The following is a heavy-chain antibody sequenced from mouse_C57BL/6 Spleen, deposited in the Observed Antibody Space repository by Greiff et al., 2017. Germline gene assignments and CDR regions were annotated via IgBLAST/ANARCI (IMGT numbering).Heavy chain of an antibody. CDR1: GFTFSSYA. CDR2: ISAGGSYT. Sequence: EVKLMESGGGLVKPGGSLKLSCAASGFTFSSYAMSWVRQTPEKRLEWVATISAGGSYTYYPDNVKGRFTISRDNAKNNLYLQMSHLKSEDTAMYYRAREGDYDADDPYYAMDYWGQGTSVTVSS. D-gene: IGHD2-4*01. J-gene: IGHJ4*01. V-gene: IGHV5-4*01. CDR3: AREGDYDADDPYYAMDY.